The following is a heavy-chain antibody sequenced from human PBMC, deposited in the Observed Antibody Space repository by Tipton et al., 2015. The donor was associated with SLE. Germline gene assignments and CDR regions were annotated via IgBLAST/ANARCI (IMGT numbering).Heavy chain of an antibody. CDR1: GYTFTSYA. J-gene: IGHJ4*02. V-gene: IGHV1-3*01. D-gene: IGHD1-26*01. Sequence: QLVQSGPEVKKPGASVKVSCKASGYTFTSYAMHWVRQAPGQRLEWMGWINAGNGNTKYSPKFQGRVTITRDTSASTAYMELSSLRSEDTAVYYCARDTVGATGLGYWGQGTLVTVSS. CDR2: INAGNGNT. CDR3: ARDTVGATGLGY.